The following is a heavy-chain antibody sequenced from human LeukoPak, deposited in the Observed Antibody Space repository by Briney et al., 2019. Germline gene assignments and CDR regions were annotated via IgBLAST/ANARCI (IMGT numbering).Heavy chain of an antibody. Sequence: PSETLSLTCTVSGGSISSGDDDWGWDRQPGGKGGEWIVYIYYRGRTYYHPSLKTRFTISVHTSKNQFSLNLSSVTAADTAVYYCARDRNGYNPLDYWGQGTLVTVSS. CDR1: GGSISSGDDD. CDR3: ARDRNGYNPLDY. CDR2: IYYRGRT. D-gene: IGHD5-24*01. J-gene: IGHJ4*02. V-gene: IGHV4-30-4*08.